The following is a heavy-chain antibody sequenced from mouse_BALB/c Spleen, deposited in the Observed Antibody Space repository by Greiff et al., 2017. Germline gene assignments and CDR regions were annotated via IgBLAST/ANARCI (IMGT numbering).Heavy chain of an antibody. CDR1: GFNIKDTY. Sequence: EVQLQQSGAELVKPGASVKLSCTASGFNIKDTYMHWVKQRPEQGLEWIGRIDPANGNTKYDPKFQGKATITADTSSNTAYLQLSSLTSEDTAVYYCASGGNCLPYAYWGQGTLVTVSA. V-gene: IGHV14-3*02. CDR3: ASGGNCLPYAY. D-gene: IGHD2-1*01. CDR2: IDPANGNT. J-gene: IGHJ3*01.